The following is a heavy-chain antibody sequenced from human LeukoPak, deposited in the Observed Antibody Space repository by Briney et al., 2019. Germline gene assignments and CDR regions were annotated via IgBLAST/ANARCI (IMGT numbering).Heavy chain of an antibody. CDR2: IIPILGIA. Sequence: VASVKVSCKASGGTFSSYAIRWVRQAPGQGLEWMGRIIPILGIANYAQKFQGRVTITADKSTSTAYMELSSLRSEDTAVYYCARERDRYYFDYWGQGTLVTVSS. CDR3: ARERDRYYFDY. V-gene: IGHV1-69*04. CDR1: GGTFSSYA. J-gene: IGHJ4*02.